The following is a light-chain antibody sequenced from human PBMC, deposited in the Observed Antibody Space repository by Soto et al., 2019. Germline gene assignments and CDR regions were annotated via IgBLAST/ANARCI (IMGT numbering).Light chain of an antibody. Sequence: QSALTQPASVSGSPGQSITISCTGTSSDVGGYNYVSWYQQHPGKAPKLMIYDVSNQPSGVSNRFSGSKSCNTASLTISGLQVEDEADYYCSSYTSSRVFGGGTKITVL. V-gene: IGLV2-14*01. CDR3: SSYTSSRV. CDR2: DVS. CDR1: SSDVGGYNY. J-gene: IGLJ2*01.